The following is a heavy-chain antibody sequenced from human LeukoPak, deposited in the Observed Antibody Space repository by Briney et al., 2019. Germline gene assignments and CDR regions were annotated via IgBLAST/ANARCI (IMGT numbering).Heavy chain of an antibody. V-gene: IGHV1-46*01. Sequence: ASVKVSCKASGYTFTSYYMHWVRQAPGQGLEWMGIINPSGGSTSYAQKFQGRVTMTRDTSTSTVYMELSSLRSEDTAVYYCARDGFGNGVFRYFDWLFQYYYGMDVWGQGTTVTVSS. J-gene: IGHJ6*02. CDR3: ARDGFGNGVFRYFDWLFQYYYGMDV. CDR1: GYTFTSYY. D-gene: IGHD3-9*01. CDR2: INPSGGST.